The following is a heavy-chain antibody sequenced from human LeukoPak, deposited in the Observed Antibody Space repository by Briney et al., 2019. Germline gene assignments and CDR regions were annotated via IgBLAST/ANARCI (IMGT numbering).Heavy chain of an antibody. D-gene: IGHD5-12*01. V-gene: IGHV1-8*03. J-gene: IGHJ4*02. CDR3: ARTIEDSGYDCVY. CDR2: MNPNSGNT. CDR1: GYTFTSYD. Sequence: ASVTVSCTASGYTFTSYDINWVRQAPGQGLEWMGWMNPNSGNTVYAQKFQGRVTITRNTSISTAYMELSSLRSEDTAVYYCARTIEDSGYDCVYWGQGTLVTVSS.